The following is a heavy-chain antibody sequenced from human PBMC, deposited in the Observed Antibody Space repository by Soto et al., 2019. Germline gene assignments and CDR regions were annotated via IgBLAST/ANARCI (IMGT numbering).Heavy chain of an antibody. CDR1: GGSISSYF. J-gene: IGHJ5*02. D-gene: IGHD6-6*01. CDR3: ARDSIIAARPLWFDP. V-gene: IGHV4-59*01. CDR2: IYSSGST. Sequence: SETLSLTCTDYGGSISSYFWSWIRQPPGKGLEWIGYIYSSGSTNYNPSLKSRVTISVDTSKNQFSLKLSSVTAADTAVYYCARDSIIAARPLWFDPWGQGTLVTVSS.